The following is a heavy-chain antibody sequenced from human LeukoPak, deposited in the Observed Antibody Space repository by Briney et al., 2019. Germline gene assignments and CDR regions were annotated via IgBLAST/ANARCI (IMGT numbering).Heavy chain of an antibody. D-gene: IGHD5-18*01. CDR2: IYYSGST. CDR1: GGSISSYF. J-gene: IGHJ5*02. Sequence: SETLSLTCTVSGGSISSYFWSWIRQPPGKGLEWIGYIYYSGSTNYNPSLKSRVTISVDTSKNQFSLKLSSVTAADTAVYYCASRGYSYGYSGTKWFDPWGQGTLVTVSS. V-gene: IGHV4-59*12. CDR3: ASRGYSYGYSGTKWFDP.